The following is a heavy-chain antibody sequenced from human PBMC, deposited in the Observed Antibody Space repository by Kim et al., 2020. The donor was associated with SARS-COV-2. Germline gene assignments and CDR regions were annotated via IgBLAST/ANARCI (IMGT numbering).Heavy chain of an antibody. CDR1: GYTFTSYG. CDR3: ARDRGIGDYETPLFDY. Sequence: ASVKVSCKASGYTFTSYGISWVRQAPGQGLEWMGWISAYNGNTNYAQKLQGRVTMTTDTSTSTAYMELRSLRSDDTAVYYCARDRGIGDYETPLFDYWGQGTLVTVSS. J-gene: IGHJ4*02. CDR2: ISAYNGNT. V-gene: IGHV1-18*01. D-gene: IGHD4-17*01.